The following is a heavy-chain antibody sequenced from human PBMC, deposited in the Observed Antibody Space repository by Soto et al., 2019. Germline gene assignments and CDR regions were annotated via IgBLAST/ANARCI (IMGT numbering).Heavy chain of an antibody. CDR2: INPSGGST. CDR3: AREYYDILTGPNWFDP. Sequence: ASVKVSCKASGYTFTSYYMHWVRQAPGQGLEWMGIINPSGGSTSYAQKFQGRVTMTRDTSTSTVYMELSSLRSEDTAVYYCAREYYDILTGPNWFDPWGQGTLVTVSS. V-gene: IGHV1-46*01. D-gene: IGHD3-9*01. J-gene: IGHJ5*02. CDR1: GYTFTSYY.